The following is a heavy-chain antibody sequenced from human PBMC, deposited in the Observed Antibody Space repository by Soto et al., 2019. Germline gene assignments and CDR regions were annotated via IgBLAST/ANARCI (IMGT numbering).Heavy chain of an antibody. CDR2: ISPWRGNT. Sequence: GASVKVSCKASGYNFMPYGVNWVRQAPGQGLEWMGWISPWRGNTNYAQSFQGRVTMTTDTSTSTAYMELRSLTSDDTAVYYCARDLDPSGSYYTDYWGPGXLVTVSS. CDR1: GYNFMPYG. D-gene: IGHD3-10*01. J-gene: IGHJ4*02. CDR3: ARDLDPSGSYYTDY. V-gene: IGHV1-18*04.